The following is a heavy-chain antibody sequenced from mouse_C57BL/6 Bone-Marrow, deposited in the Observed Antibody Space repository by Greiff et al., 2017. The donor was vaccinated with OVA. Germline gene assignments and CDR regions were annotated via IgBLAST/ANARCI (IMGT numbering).Heavy chain of an antibody. CDR2: IHPNSGST. J-gene: IGHJ1*03. CDR3: ASGYYYGSSYWYFDV. Sequence: QVQLQQSGAELVKPGASVKLSCKASGYTFTSYWMHWVKQRPGQGLEWIGMIHPNSGSTNYNEKFKSKATLTVDKSSSTAYMQLSSLTSEDSAVYYCASGYYYGSSYWYFDVWGTGTTVTVSS. D-gene: IGHD1-1*01. CDR1: GYTFTSYW. V-gene: IGHV1-64*01.